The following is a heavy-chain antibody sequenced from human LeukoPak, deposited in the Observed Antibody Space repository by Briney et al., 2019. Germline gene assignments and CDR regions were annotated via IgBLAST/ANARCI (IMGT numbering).Heavy chain of an antibody. D-gene: IGHD1-26*01. Sequence: ASVKVSRKASGYIFDRYDINWVRQATGKGLEWMGWMNPKTGNTGYAQKFQGRVNMTSDTPMTTAYMELSSLKSEDTAVYYCARGEVAAHIDYWGQGTLVTVAS. CDR1: GYIFDRYD. CDR3: ARGEVAAHIDY. CDR2: MNPKTGNT. V-gene: IGHV1-8*01. J-gene: IGHJ4*02.